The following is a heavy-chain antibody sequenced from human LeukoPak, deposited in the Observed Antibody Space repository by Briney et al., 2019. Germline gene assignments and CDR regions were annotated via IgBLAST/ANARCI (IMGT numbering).Heavy chain of an antibody. CDR1: GGSISSSSYY. D-gene: IGHD6-6*01. CDR3: AREGDIAARPTYYYYYYMDV. Sequence: PSETLSLTCTVSGGSISSSSYYWGWIRQPPGKGLEWIGSIYYSGSTYYNPSLKSRVTISVDTSKNQFSLKLSSVTAADTAVYYCAREGDIAARPTYYYYYYMDVWGKGTTVTVSS. CDR2: IYYSGST. J-gene: IGHJ6*03. V-gene: IGHV4-39*07.